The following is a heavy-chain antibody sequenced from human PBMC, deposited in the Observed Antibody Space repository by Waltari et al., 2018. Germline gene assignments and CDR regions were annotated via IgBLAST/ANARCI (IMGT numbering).Heavy chain of an antibody. J-gene: IGHJ4*02. D-gene: IGHD1-26*01. V-gene: IGHV3-74*01. CDR3: ARDTIVGATLSYFDY. Sequence: EVQLVESGGGLVHPGGSLRLSCEASGFTFSTFWMHWVRHLPGKGLVWVSHIKPDGTSTDYGDSVEGRFTISRDNAKNTLYLQMNSLRAEDTAIYYCARDTIVGATLSYFDYWGQGTLVTVSS. CDR2: IKPDGTST. CDR1: GFTFSTFW.